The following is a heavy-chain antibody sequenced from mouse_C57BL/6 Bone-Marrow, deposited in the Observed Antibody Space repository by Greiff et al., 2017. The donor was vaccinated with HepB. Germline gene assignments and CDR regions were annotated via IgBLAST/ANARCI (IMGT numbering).Heavy chain of an antibody. D-gene: IGHD1-1*01. J-gene: IGHJ1*03. CDR3: AIRYGSSYWYFDV. CDR2: IHPSDSDT. CDR1: GYTFTSYW. V-gene: IGHV1-74*01. Sequence: QVQLQLSGAELVKPGASVKVSCKASGYTFTSYWMHWVKQRPGQGLEWIGRIHPSDSDTNYNQKFKGKATLTVDKSSSTAYMQLSSLTSEDSAVYYCAIRYGSSYWYFDVWGTGTTVTVSS.